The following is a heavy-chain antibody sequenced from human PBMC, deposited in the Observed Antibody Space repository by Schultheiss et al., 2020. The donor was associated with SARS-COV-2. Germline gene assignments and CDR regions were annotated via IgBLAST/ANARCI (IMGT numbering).Heavy chain of an antibody. V-gene: IGHV3-33*08. CDR3: ARDVVEITYYDILTGERGSWWFDP. Sequence: GGSLRLSCAASGFTFSSYSMNWVRQAPGKGLEWVALIWYDGSNKYYADSVKGRFTISRDNAKNTLYLQMNSLRAEDTAVYYCARDVVEITYYDILTGERGSWWFDPWGQGTLVTVSS. J-gene: IGHJ5*02. CDR2: IWYDGSNK. CDR1: GFTFSSYS. D-gene: IGHD3-9*01.